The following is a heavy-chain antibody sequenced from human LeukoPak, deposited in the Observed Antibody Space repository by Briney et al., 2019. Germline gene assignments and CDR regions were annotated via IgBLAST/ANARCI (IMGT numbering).Heavy chain of an antibody. Sequence: PGGSLRLSCAASGFTFSAYGIHWVRQAPGKGLEWVAVIWSDANNKDYVDSVKGRFTISRDNSKNTLSLQMNSLRAEDTAVYYCARDRPGAAYDIWGQGTMVTVSS. CDR2: IWSDANNK. CDR3: ARDRPGAAYDI. D-gene: IGHD6-13*01. J-gene: IGHJ3*02. CDR1: GFTFSAYG. V-gene: IGHV3-33*01.